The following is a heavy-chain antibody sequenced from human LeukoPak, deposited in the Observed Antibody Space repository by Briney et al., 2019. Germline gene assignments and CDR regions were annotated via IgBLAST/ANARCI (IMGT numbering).Heavy chain of an antibody. CDR3: ARGSGYGDWFDP. J-gene: IGHJ5*02. D-gene: IGHD5-12*01. CDR1: GGSFSGYY. CDR2: INRSGST. V-gene: IGHV4-34*01. Sequence: SETLSLTCAVYGGSFSGYYWSWIRQPPGKGLEWIGEINRSGSTNYNPSLKSRVTISVDTSKNQFSLKLSSVTAADTAVYYCARGSGYGDWFDPWGQGTLVTASS.